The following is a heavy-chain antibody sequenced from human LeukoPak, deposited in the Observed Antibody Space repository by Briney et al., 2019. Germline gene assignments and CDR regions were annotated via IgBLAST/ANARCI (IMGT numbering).Heavy chain of an antibody. Sequence: SETLSLTCTVSGGSISSGSYYWSWIRQPPGKGLEWIGYIYYSGSTNYNPSLKSRVTISVDTSKNQFSLKLSSVTAADTAVYYCARNVRDYYDNYYMDVWGKGTTVTVSS. J-gene: IGHJ6*03. CDR1: GGSISSGSYY. D-gene: IGHD3-22*01. V-gene: IGHV4-61*01. CDR2: IYYSGST. CDR3: ARNVRDYYDNYYMDV.